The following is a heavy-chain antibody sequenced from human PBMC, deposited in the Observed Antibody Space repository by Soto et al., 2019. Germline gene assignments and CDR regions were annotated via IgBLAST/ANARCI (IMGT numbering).Heavy chain of an antibody. Sequence: ASVKVSCKASGGTFSSYAISWVREAPGQGLEWMGGIIPIFGTANYAQKFQGRVTITADESTSTAYMELSSLRSEDTPVYYCARVGGRDGYNYYYNYHGMDVWGQGTTVSVSS. CDR1: GGTFSSYA. CDR3: ARVGGRDGYNYYYNYHGMDV. V-gene: IGHV1-69*13. CDR2: IIPIFGTA. D-gene: IGHD1-1*01. J-gene: IGHJ6*02.